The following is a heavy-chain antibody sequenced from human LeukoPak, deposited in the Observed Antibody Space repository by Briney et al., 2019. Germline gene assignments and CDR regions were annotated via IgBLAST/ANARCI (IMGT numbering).Heavy chain of an antibody. D-gene: IGHD1-26*01. CDR1: GGSISSYY. CDR3: ARVLWEENNWFDP. V-gene: IGHV4-59*01. CDR2: IYCSGST. Sequence: SETLSLTCTVSGGSISSYYWSWIRQPPGKGLEWIGYIYCSGSTNYNPSLKSRVTISVDTSKNQFSLKLSSVTAADTAVYYCARVLWEENNWFDPWGQGTLVTVSS. J-gene: IGHJ5*02.